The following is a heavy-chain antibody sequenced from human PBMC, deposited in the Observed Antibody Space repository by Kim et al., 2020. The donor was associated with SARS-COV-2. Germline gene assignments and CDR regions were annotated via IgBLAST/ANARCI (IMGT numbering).Heavy chain of an antibody. Sequence: NKYYADSVKGRFTISRDNSKNTLYLQMNSLRAEDTAVYYCAKARIAVAANWGQGTLVTVSS. J-gene: IGHJ4*02. V-gene: IGHV3-30*02. CDR3: AKARIAVAAN. CDR2: NK. D-gene: IGHD6-19*01.